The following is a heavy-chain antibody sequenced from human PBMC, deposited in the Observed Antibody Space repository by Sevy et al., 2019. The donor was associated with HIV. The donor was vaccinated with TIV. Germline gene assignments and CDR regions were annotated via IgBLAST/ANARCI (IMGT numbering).Heavy chain of an antibody. Sequence: SETLSLTCTVSGGSVSSGSYYWSWIRQPPGKGLEWIGYIYYSGSTNYHPSLKSRVTISVDTSKNQFSLKLSSVTAADTAVYYCARVPIYYDSSGFDYWGQGTLVTVSS. V-gene: IGHV4-61*01. CDR3: ARVPIYYDSSGFDY. CDR2: IYYSGST. D-gene: IGHD3-22*01. J-gene: IGHJ4*02. CDR1: GGSVSSGSYY.